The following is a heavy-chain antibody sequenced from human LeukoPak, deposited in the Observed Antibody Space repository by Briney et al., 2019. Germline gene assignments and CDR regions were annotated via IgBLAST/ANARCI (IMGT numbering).Heavy chain of an antibody. CDR1: GGSISSYY. D-gene: IGHD4-17*01. V-gene: IGHV4-59*01. Sequence: MASETLSLTCTVSGGSISSYYWSWIRQPPGKGLEWIGYIYYSGSTNYNPSLKSRVTISVDTSKNQSSLKLSSVTAADTAVYYCARSIIYGSLYYFDYWGQGTLVTVSS. J-gene: IGHJ4*02. CDR2: IYYSGST. CDR3: ARSIIYGSLYYFDY.